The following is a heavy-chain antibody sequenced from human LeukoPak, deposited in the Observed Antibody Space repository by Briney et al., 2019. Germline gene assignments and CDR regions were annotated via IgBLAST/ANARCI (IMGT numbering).Heavy chain of an antibody. CDR2: ISGSGGST. Sequence: PGGTLRLSCAASGFTFSSYGMSWVRQAPGKGLEWVSAISGSGGSTYYADSVKGRFTISRDNAKNSLYLQMNSLRAEDTAVYYCARVKEASAFDIWGQGTMVTVSS. J-gene: IGHJ3*02. CDR1: GFTFSSYG. V-gene: IGHV3-23*01. CDR3: ARVKEASAFDI. D-gene: IGHD5-12*01.